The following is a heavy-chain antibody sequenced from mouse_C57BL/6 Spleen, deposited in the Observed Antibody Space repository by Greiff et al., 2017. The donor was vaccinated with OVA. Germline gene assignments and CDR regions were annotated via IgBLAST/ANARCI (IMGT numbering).Heavy chain of an antibody. Sequence: VQLQQSGPGLVAPSQSLSITCTVSGFSLTSYGVHWVRQPPGQGLEWLVVIWSAGSTTYNSALKSRLSTSKDNSKSQVFLKMSSLQAEDTAMYYGARHSITTVEAMDYWGQGTSGTVSS. J-gene: IGHJ4*01. CDR1: GFSLTSYG. CDR2: IWSAGST. D-gene: IGHD1-1*01. V-gene: IGHV2-6-1*01. CDR3: ARHSITTVEAMDY.